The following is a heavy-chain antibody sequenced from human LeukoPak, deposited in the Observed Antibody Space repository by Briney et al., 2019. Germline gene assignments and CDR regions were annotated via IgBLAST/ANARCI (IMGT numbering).Heavy chain of an antibody. V-gene: IGHV4-34*01. Sequence: SETLSLTCAVYGGSFSGYYWTWIRQPPGKGLEWIWEINHSGSTNYNSSLKSRVTISLDTSKNQFSLKLSSVTAADTAVYYCARGGGNYESSGYYPDYWGQGTLVTVSS. CDR1: GGSFSGYY. D-gene: IGHD3-22*01. CDR2: INHSGST. J-gene: IGHJ4*02. CDR3: ARGGGNYESSGYYPDY.